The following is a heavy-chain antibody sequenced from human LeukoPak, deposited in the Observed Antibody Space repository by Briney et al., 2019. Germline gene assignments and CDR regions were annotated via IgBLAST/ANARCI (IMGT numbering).Heavy chain of an antibody. J-gene: IGHJ4*02. CDR3: ARHEEMSSIYFDY. D-gene: IGHD5-24*01. V-gene: IGHV4-39*01. CDR2: IYYGGST. Sequence: SETLSLTCTVSGDSLSSRSYYWGWIRQPPGMGLEWIGSIYYGGSTYYNPSLQSRVTISIDTSKNQLSLNLSSVTAADTAVYYCARHEEMSSIYFDYWGQGTLVTVSS. CDR1: GDSLSSRSYY.